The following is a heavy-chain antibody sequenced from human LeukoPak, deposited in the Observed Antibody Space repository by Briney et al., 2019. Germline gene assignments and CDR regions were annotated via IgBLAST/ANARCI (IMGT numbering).Heavy chain of an antibody. CDR3: ARIHGSGSYDY. CDR1: GFTFSSYA. Sequence: GSLRLSCAASGFTFSSYAMSWVRQPPGKGLEWIGEINHSGSTNYNPSLKSRVTISVDTSKNQFSLKLSSVTAADTAVYYCARIHGSGSYDYWGQGTLVTVSS. J-gene: IGHJ4*02. D-gene: IGHD3-10*01. CDR2: INHSGST. V-gene: IGHV4-34*01.